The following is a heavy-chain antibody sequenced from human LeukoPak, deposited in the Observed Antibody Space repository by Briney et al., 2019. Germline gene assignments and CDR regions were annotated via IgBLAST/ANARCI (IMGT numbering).Heavy chain of an antibody. D-gene: IGHD6-19*01. CDR3: SRARYSSGWLYFDY. V-gene: IGHV4-4*02. J-gene: IGHJ4*02. Sequence: PSETLSLTCGVSGGSITTTNFWSWVRQPPGGGLEWIGEISLRGRTQYNPSLKSRVNISIDETKNHLYLSLASVTAADTAVYYFSRARYSSGWLYFDYWGQGTLVTVSS. CDR2: ISLRGRT. CDR1: GGSITTTNF.